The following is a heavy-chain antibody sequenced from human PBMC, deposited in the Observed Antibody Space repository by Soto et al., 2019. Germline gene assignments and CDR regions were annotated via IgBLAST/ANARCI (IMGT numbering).Heavy chain of an antibody. CDR2: INPSGGNT. Sequence: ASVKVSCKTSGYSFTGHNIHWVRQVPGQGLERLGVINPSGGNTKYIETFQGRVTMTRDPSTRTVHMVLTSLTPEDTAVYYCARIAGADKNYFDHWGQGTLVTAPQ. J-gene: IGHJ4*02. CDR1: GYSFTGHN. V-gene: IGHV1-46*01. CDR3: ARIAGADKNYFDH. D-gene: IGHD3-10*01.